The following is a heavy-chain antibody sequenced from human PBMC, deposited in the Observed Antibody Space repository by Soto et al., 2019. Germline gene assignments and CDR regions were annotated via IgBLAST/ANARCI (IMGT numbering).Heavy chain of an antibody. Sequence: SETLSLTCTVSGGSISSDDYYWSWIRQPPGKGLEWIGSIYYSGSTYYNPSLKSRVTISVDTSKNQFSLKLSSVTAADTAVYYCARDPIAAAGPFDYWGQGTLVTVSS. CDR2: IYYSGST. CDR1: GGSISSDDYY. V-gene: IGHV4-30-4*01. J-gene: IGHJ4*02. CDR3: ARDPIAAAGPFDY. D-gene: IGHD6-13*01.